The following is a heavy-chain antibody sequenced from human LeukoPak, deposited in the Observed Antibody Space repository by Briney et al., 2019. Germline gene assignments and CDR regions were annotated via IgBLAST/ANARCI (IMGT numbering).Heavy chain of an antibody. J-gene: IGHJ6*02. D-gene: IGHD1-26*01. V-gene: IGHV3-53*01. CDR1: GFTVSSNY. CDR3: ARDLRIVGATTGLGHYGMDV. Sequence: PGGSLRLSCAASGFTVSSNYMSWVRQAPGKELEWVSVIYSGGSTYYADSVKGRFTISRDNSKNTLYLQMNSLRAEDTAVYYCARDLRIVGATTGLGHYGMDVWGQGTTVTVSS. CDR2: IYSGGST.